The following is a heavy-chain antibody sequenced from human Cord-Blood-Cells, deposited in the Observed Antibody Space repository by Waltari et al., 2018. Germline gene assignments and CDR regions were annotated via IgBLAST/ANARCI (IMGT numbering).Heavy chain of an antibody. CDR2: IYYSGST. CDR1: GGSIRSSSYY. D-gene: IGHD3-3*01. V-gene: IGHV4-39*01. Sequence: QLQLQESGPGLVKPSETLSLTCTVSGGSIRSSSYYWGWIRQPPGQGLEWIGSIYYSGSTYYNPSLKSRVTISVDTSKNQFSLKLSSVTAADTAVYYCARQPYDFWSGYYLDYWGQGTLVTVSS. J-gene: IGHJ4*02. CDR3: ARQPYDFWSGYYLDY.